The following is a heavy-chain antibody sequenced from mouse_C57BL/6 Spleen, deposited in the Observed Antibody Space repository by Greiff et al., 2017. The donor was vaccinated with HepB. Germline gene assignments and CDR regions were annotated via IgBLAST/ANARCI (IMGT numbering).Heavy chain of an antibody. V-gene: IGHV1-64*01. CDR1: GYTFTSYW. J-gene: IGHJ4*01. Sequence: VQLQQPGAELVKPGASVKLSCKASGYTFTSYWMPWVKQRPGPGLEWIGMSHPNSGSTNYKEKFKSKATLTVDNSSSTAYVQLSSLNSEDSAVYYCARDVGFAMDYWGQETSVTVSS. CDR2: SHPNSGST. CDR3: ARDVGFAMDY.